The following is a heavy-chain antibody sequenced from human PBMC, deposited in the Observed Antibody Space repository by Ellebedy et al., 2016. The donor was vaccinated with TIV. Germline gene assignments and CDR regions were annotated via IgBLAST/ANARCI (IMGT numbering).Heavy chain of an antibody. V-gene: IGHV4-61*08. D-gene: IGHD3-22*01. J-gene: IGHJ6*02. CDR2: VHYRGSS. Sequence: SETLSLXXAVSGGSISSGGNSWSWIRQPPGKGLEWIGFVHYRGSSNYNPSLKSRATISLDTSKKQFSLTVSSVTAEDTAVYYCAGDRMYYYDSSGSYSYYAMDVWGQGTTVTVSS. CDR3: AGDRMYYYDSSGSYSYYAMDV. CDR1: GGSISSGGNS.